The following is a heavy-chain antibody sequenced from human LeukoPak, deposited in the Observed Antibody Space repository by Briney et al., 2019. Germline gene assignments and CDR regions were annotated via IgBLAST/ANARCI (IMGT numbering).Heavy chain of an antibody. V-gene: IGHV4-59*01. CDR1: GGPISSYY. CDR2: IYYSGST. Sequence: PSETLSLTCTVSGGPISSYYWSWIRQPPGKGLEWIGYIYYSGSTNYNPSLKSRVTISVDTSKKQFSLKLSSVTAADTAVYYCARGYSGSYFADYWGQGTLVTVSS. D-gene: IGHD1-26*01. CDR3: ARGYSGSYFADY. J-gene: IGHJ4*02.